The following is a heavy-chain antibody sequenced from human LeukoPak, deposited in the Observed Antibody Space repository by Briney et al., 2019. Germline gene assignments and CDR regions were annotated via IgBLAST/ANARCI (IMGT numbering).Heavy chain of an antibody. V-gene: IGHV4-59*01. J-gene: IGHJ3*02. CDR3: APLGVLISGYRAFDI. Sequence: SETLSLTCTVSGGSISSYYWSWIRQPPGKGLEWIGYIYHSGSTNYNPSLKSRVTISVDTSKNQFSLKLSSVIAADTAVYYCAPLGVLISGYRAFDIWGQGTMVAVSS. CDR1: GGSISSYY. D-gene: IGHD3-3*01. CDR2: IYHSGST.